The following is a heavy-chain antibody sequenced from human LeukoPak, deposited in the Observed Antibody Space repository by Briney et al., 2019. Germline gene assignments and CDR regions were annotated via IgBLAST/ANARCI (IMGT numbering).Heavy chain of an antibody. V-gene: IGHV3-21*04. Sequence: GGSLRPSCAASGFTFSSYSMNWVRQAPGKGLEWVSSISSSSSYIYYADSVKGRFTISRDNSKNTLYLQMNSLRAEDTAVYYCAKVRIGSGYDDYWGQGTLVTVSS. CDR1: GFTFSSYS. J-gene: IGHJ4*02. CDR3: AKVRIGSGYDDY. D-gene: IGHD5-12*01. CDR2: ISSSSSYI.